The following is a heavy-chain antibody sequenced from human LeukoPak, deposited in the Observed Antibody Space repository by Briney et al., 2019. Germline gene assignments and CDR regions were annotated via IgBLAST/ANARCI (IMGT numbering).Heavy chain of an antibody. CDR1: GGTFISYA. Sequence: SVKVSCKASGGTFISYAISWVRQAPGQGLEWMGGIIPIFGTANYAQKFQGRVTITADESTSTAYMELSSLRSEDTAVYYCARDDFWSGYHSYWGQGTLVTVSS. J-gene: IGHJ4*02. CDR3: ARDDFWSGYHSY. CDR2: IIPIFGTA. V-gene: IGHV1-69*01. D-gene: IGHD3-3*01.